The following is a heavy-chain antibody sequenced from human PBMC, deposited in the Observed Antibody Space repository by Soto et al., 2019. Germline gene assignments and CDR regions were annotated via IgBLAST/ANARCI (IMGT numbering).Heavy chain of an antibody. J-gene: IGHJ1*01. V-gene: IGHV4-31*03. Sequence: QVQLQESGPGLVKPSQTLSLTCTVSGGSISSGGYYWSWIRQHPGKGLEWIGYIYYSGSTYYNPSLKRRVTISVDTSKNQFSLKLSSVTAADTAVYYCAIYASSGSRGFQHWGQGTLVTVSS. D-gene: IGHD3-22*01. CDR1: GGSISSGGYY. CDR2: IYYSGST. CDR3: AIYASSGSRGFQH.